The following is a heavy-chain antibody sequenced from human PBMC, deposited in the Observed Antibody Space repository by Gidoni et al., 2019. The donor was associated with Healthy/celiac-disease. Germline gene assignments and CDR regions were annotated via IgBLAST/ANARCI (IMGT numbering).Heavy chain of an antibody. CDR1: GGTFSSYA. D-gene: IGHD4-4*01. CDR3: ARSDRSNYYYYYGMDV. J-gene: IGHJ6*02. Sequence: QVQLVQSGAEVKKPASSVKVSCKASGGTFSSYAISWVRQAPGQGLEWMGGIIPIFGTANYAQKFQGRVTITADESTSTAYMELSSLRSEDTAVYYCARSDRSNYYYYYGMDVWGQGTTVTVSS. CDR2: IIPIFGTA. V-gene: IGHV1-69*01.